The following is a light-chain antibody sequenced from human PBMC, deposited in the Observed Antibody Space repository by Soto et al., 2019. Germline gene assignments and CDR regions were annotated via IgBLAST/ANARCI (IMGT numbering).Light chain of an antibody. CDR3: HQYNNWPPGT. J-gene: IGKJ5*01. Sequence: EIVMTQSPVTLSVYLGEGATLSCRASQSVSTNLAWHQQRPGQAPRLLVFGASTRATGTPGRFSGSGSGTEFTLTISSLQSKDFAVYYCHQYNNWPPGTFGQGTRLEIK. V-gene: IGKV3-15*01. CDR2: GAS. CDR1: QSVSTN.